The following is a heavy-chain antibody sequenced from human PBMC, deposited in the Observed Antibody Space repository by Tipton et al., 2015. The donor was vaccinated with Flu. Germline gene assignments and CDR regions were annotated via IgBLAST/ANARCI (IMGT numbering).Heavy chain of an antibody. D-gene: IGHD6-13*01. CDR3: ARDVAAFPAAIRD. V-gene: IGHV4-4*07. J-gene: IGHJ4*02. Sequence: GLVKPSETLSLTCTISGGSISSNYWSWVRQPAGKGLEWIGLIYPSGSTNYNPSLKSRVTMSVDTSKTQLSLKLTSVTAADTAVYYCARDVAAFPAAIRDWGQGTLVTVSS. CDR1: GGSISSNY. CDR2: IYPSGST.